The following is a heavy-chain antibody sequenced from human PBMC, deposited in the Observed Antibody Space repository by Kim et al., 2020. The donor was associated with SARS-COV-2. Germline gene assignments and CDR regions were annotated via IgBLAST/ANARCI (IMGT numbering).Heavy chain of an antibody. V-gene: IGHV3-48*03. J-gene: IGHJ4*02. CDR1: GFTFSSYE. Sequence: VGSLRLSCAASGFTFSSYEMNWVRQAPGKGLQWVSYIIGSGTTIYYADSVRGRFTISRDNDKNSLYLQMNSLRAEDTAVYYWARCPNYSPFDYWCQGTL. CDR2: IIGSGTTI. D-gene: IGHD4-4*01. CDR3: ARCPNYSPFDY.